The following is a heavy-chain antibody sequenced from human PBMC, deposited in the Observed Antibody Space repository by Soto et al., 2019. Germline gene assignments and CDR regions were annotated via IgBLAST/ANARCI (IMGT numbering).Heavy chain of an antibody. CDR3: ARGAFCGGAPGCRDMDV. D-gene: IGHD2-21*01. CDR2: ISAYNGNT. V-gene: IGHV1-18*01. Sequence: QIQLVQSGGEVKKPGASVKVSCKSSGYTFISHSMTWVRQAPGQGHEWMGRISAYNGNTIYAQKFQGRVTMTTDTSTSTAYMELRSLRSDDTAVYYCARGAFCGGAPGCRDMDVWGQGTTVTVSS. CDR1: GYTFISHS. J-gene: IGHJ6*02.